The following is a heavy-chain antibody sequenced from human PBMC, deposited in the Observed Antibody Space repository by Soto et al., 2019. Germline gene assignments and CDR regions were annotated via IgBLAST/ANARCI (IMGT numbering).Heavy chain of an antibody. CDR3: ARRRTTVTTFDY. CDR2: IYYSGST. D-gene: IGHD4-17*01. Sequence: SETLSLTCTVSGGSISSSSYYWGWIRQPPGKGLEWIGSIYYSGSTYYNPSLKSRVTISVDTSKNQFSLKLSSVTAADTALYYCARRRTTVTTFDYWGQGTLVTVSS. J-gene: IGHJ4*02. CDR1: GGSISSSSYY. V-gene: IGHV4-39*01.